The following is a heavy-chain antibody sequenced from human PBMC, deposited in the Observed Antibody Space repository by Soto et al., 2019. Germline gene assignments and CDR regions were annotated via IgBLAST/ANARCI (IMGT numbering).Heavy chain of an antibody. CDR3: ESMKEGDYVWGSYRSEYYFDY. V-gene: IGHV1-2*02. Sequence: QVQLVQSGAEVKKPGASVNVSCKASGYTFTGYYMHWVRQAPGQGLEWMGWINPNSGGTNYAQTFQGRVTMTRDTSISTAYMELSRLRSDDTAVYYCESMKEGDYVWGSYRSEYYFDYWGQGTLVTVSS. CDR2: INPNSGGT. CDR1: GYTFTGYY. J-gene: IGHJ4*02. D-gene: IGHD3-16*02.